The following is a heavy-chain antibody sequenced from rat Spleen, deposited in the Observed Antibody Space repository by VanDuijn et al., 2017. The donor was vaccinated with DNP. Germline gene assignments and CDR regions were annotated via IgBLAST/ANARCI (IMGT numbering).Heavy chain of an antibody. Sequence: QVQLKESGPGLVQPSQTLSLTCTVSGFSLINYGVSWVRQPPGKGLEWIGAVWSGGSTAYNSALESRLSITRDTSKSQVLLKMNSLQIEDTGKDTCARFPPGYYSYMDWYFDFWGPGTMVTVSS. V-gene: IGHV2-16*01. CDR2: VWSGGST. CDR3: ARFPPGYYSYMDWYFDF. J-gene: IGHJ1*01. D-gene: IGHD1-2*01. CDR1: GFSLINYG.